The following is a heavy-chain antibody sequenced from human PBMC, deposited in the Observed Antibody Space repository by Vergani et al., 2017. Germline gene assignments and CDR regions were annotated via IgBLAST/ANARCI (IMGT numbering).Heavy chain of an antibody. CDR3: TLGYCSGGSCSSPDY. Sequence: QVQLVESGGGVVQPGGSLRLSCAASGFTFSSYGMHWVRQAPGKGLEWVAFIRYDGSNKYYADSVKGRFTISRDNSKNTLYLQMNSLRAEDTAVYYCTLGYCSGGSCSSPDYWGQGTLVTVSS. V-gene: IGHV3-30*02. CDR2: IRYDGSNK. D-gene: IGHD2-15*01. CDR1: GFTFSSYG. J-gene: IGHJ4*02.